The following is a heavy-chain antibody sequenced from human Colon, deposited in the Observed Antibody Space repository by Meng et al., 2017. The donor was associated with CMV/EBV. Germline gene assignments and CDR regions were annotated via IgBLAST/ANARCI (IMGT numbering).Heavy chain of an antibody. Sequence: GESLKISCAASGFTFSSYSMNWVRQAPGKGLEWVSSISSSSSYIYYADSVKGRFTISRDNAKNSLYLQMNSLRAEDTAVYYCARDRRAYSSSWSSLDYWGQGTLVTVSS. V-gene: IGHV3-21*01. CDR3: ARDRRAYSSSWSSLDY. CDR1: GFTFSSYS. J-gene: IGHJ4*02. D-gene: IGHD6-13*01. CDR2: ISSSSSYI.